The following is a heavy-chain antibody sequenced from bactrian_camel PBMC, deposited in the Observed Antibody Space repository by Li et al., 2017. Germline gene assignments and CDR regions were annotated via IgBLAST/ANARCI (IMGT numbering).Heavy chain of an antibody. J-gene: IGHJ6*01. V-gene: IGHV3S53*01. Sequence: VQLVESGGGSVQAGGSLRLSCAASGYTYSRYCMGWFRQAPGKEREGVATIASDGRTNYADSVKGRFTISKDNAGNTMYLQMNSLEPEDTAMYYCAAAETRYRGPWAVGPRDYSAADFRYWGQGTQVTVS. CDR1: GYTYSRYC. CDR2: IASDGRT. D-gene: IGHD4*01. CDR3: AAAETRYRGPWAVGPRDYSAADFRY.